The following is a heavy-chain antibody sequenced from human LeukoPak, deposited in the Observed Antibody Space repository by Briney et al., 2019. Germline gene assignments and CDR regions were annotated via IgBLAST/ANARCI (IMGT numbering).Heavy chain of an antibody. CDR2: IIPVFIVA. J-gene: IGHJ5*02. D-gene: IGHD1-20*01. V-gene: IGHV1-69*10. CDR3: ARKKGGDIYNWNEPDSWFDP. Sequence: SVKVSCKTSGGTFINYAFCWVRQAPGQGLEWMGGIIPVFIVANYAQRFQGRVTITADKSTNTVYMELSTLRFEDTAIYYCARKKGGDIYNWNEPDSWFDPWGQGTLVTVSS. CDR1: GGTFINYA.